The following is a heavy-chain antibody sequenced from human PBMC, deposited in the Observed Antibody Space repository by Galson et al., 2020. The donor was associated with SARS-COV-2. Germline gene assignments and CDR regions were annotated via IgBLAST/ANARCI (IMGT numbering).Heavy chain of an antibody. CDR3: ARDRATTMVRELLIPFDH. V-gene: IGHV1-18*01. Sequence: ASVKVSCKASGYTFTRYGISWLRQAPGQGLEWMGWISTYNGNTNYAPNLQDRVTMTTDTSTNTAHMDLRSLRSDDTAVYYCARDRATTMVRELLIPFDHWGQGTLVTVSS. D-gene: IGHD3-10*01. CDR1: GYTFTRYG. CDR2: ISTYNGNT. J-gene: IGHJ4*02.